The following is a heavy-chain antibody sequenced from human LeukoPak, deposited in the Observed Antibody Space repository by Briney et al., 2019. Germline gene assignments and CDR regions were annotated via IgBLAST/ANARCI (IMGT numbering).Heavy chain of an antibody. CDR2: IKSKIDGGAI. Sequence: GGSLRLSCAASGFNFDNAWMYWVRQAPGKGLEWVGRIKSKIDGGAIDYATPVKGRFTMSRDDSKKTLYLQMNSLKTEDTARYYCATDTFYMKGLDSWGQGTLVIVSS. CDR1: GFNFDNAW. D-gene: IGHD2/OR15-2a*01. CDR3: ATDTFYMKGLDS. J-gene: IGHJ5*01. V-gene: IGHV3-15*07.